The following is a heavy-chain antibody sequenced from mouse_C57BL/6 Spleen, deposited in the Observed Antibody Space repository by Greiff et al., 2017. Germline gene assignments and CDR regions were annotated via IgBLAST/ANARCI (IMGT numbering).Heavy chain of an antibody. J-gene: IGHJ3*01. D-gene: IGHD4-1*01. CDR3: ARSTGAFAY. Sequence: VQLKQSGPELVKPGASVKMSCKASGYTFTDYNMHWVKQSHGKSLEWIGYINPNNGGTSYNQKFKGKATLTVNTSSSTAYMELRSLTAEDSAVYYCARSTGAFAYWGKGTLVTVSA. CDR1: GYTFTDYN. CDR2: INPNNGGT. V-gene: IGHV1-22*01.